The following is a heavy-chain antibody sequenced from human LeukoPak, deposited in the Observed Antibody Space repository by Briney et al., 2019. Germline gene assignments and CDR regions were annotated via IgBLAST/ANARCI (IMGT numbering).Heavy chain of an antibody. Sequence: GGSLRLSCAASGFTFSSYSMNWVRQAPGKGLEWVLSISSSSSYIYYADSVKGRFTISRDNAKNSLYLQMNSLRAEDTAVYYCARDRLAVAGSYYFDYWGQGTLVTVSS. V-gene: IGHV3-21*01. CDR3: ARDRLAVAGSYYFDY. J-gene: IGHJ4*02. CDR2: ISSSSSYI. D-gene: IGHD6-19*01. CDR1: GFTFSSYS.